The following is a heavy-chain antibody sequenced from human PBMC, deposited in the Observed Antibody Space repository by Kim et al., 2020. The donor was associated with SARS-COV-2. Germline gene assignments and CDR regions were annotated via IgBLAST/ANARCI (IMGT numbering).Heavy chain of an antibody. J-gene: IGHJ4*02. CDR2: IIPIFVTA. D-gene: IGHD3-22*01. CDR1: GGTFSSYA. Sequence: SVKVSCKASGGTFSSYAISWVRQAPGPGLEWMGGIIPIFVTATYAQKLQGRVTITADESTSTAYMELSSLKSGDTAGYYCARVSEGYYDRSGYGIGYWGQGTLVTVS. CDR3: ARVSEGYYDRSGYGIGY. V-gene: IGHV1-69*13.